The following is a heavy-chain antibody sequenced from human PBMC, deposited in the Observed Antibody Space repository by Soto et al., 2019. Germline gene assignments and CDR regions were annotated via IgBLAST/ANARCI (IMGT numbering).Heavy chain of an antibody. Sequence: WSLRLSCAASGFTFSSYAMHWVRQAPGKGLEWVAVISYDGSNKYYADSVKGRFTISRDNSKNTLYLQMNSLRAEDTAVYYCARDSQDTAMVTLDYWGQGTLVTVSS. V-gene: IGHV3-30-3*01. D-gene: IGHD5-18*01. CDR1: GFTFSSYA. CDR3: ARDSQDTAMVTLDY. CDR2: ISYDGSNK. J-gene: IGHJ4*02.